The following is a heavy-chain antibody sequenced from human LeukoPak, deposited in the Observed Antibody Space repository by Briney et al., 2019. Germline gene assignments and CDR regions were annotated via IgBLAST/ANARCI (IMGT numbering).Heavy chain of an antibody. Sequence: ASVKVSCKASGYTFTGYYMHWVRQAPGQGLEWMGWINPNSGGTNYAQKFQGRVTMTRDTSISTAYMELSRLRSDDTAVYYCARDQYSGSYYTYYYYYMDVWGKGTTVTVSS. D-gene: IGHD1-26*01. V-gene: IGHV1-2*02. CDR1: GYTFTGYY. CDR2: INPNSGGT. CDR3: ARDQYSGSYYTYYYYYMDV. J-gene: IGHJ6*03.